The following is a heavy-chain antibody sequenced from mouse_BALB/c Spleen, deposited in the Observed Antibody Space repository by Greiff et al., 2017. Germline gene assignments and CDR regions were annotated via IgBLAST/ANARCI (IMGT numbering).Heavy chain of an antibody. CDR1: GFTFSSYT. V-gene: IGHV5-12-2*01. J-gene: IGHJ2*01. D-gene: IGHD2-3*01. CDR2: ISNGGGST. Sequence: EVQLVESGGGLVQPGGSLKLSCAASGFTFSSYTMSWVRQTPEKRLEWVAYISNGGGSTYYPDTVKGRFTISRDNAKNTLYLQMSSLKSEDTAMYYCARHDDALFDYWGQGTTLTVSS. CDR3: ARHDDALFDY.